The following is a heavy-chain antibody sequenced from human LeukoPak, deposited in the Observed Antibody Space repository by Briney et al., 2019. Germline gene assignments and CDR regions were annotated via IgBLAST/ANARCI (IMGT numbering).Heavy chain of an antibody. CDR2: ISTSGGST. Sequence: GGSLRLSCAASGFTFSSSAMSWVRQAPGKGLKWVSGISTSGGSTYYSDSVKGRFTISRDNSKNTLYLQMNGLRAEDTAVYYCAKARYGGGFDYWGQGTLVTVSS. CDR3: AKARYGGGFDY. D-gene: IGHD3-16*01. V-gene: IGHV3-23*01. CDR1: GFTFSSSA. J-gene: IGHJ4*02.